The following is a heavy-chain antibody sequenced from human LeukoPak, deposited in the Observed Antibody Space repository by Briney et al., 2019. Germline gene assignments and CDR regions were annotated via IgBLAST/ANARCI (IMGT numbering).Heavy chain of an antibody. V-gene: IGHV4-39*01. CDR1: GGSISSSSYY. Sequence: SETLSLTCTVSGGSISSSSYYWGWIRQPPGKGLVWIGSIYYSGSTYYNPSLKSRVTISVDTSKNQFSLKLGSVTAADTAVYYCARLSMGSYYDFWSGYYIERYYFDYWGQGTLVTVSS. J-gene: IGHJ4*02. CDR3: ARLSMGSYYDFWSGYYIERYYFDY. D-gene: IGHD3-3*01. CDR2: IYYSGST.